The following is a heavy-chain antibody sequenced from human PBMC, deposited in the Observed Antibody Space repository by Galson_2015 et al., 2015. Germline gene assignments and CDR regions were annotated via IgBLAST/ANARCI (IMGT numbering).Heavy chain of an antibody. Sequence: SETLSLTCTVSGSSISSGYYWGWIRQPPGKGLEWIGSIYHSGSTYYNPSLKSRVTISVDTSKNQFSLKLSSVTAADTAVYYCARAPTYSSGWYTRFTEYYFDYWGQGTLVTASS. V-gene: IGHV4-38-2*02. CDR1: GSSISSGYY. D-gene: IGHD6-19*01. J-gene: IGHJ4*02. CDR3: ARAPTYSSGWYTRFTEYYFDY. CDR2: IYHSGST.